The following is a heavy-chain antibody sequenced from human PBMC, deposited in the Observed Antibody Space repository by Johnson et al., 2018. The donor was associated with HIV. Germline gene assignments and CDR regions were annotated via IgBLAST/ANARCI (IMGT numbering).Heavy chain of an antibody. CDR3: AREPHNFWSPDAFDI. D-gene: IGHD3-3*01. CDR1: GFTFSDYY. Sequence: VQLVESGGGLVKPGGSLRLSCAASGFTFSDYYMSWIRQAPGKGLEWVGRIKSKTDGGTTDYAAPVKCRFTISRDDSKNTLFLQMNSLKTEDTAVYYCAREPHNFWSPDAFDIWGQGTMVTVSS. V-gene: IGHV3-15*01. J-gene: IGHJ3*02. CDR2: IKSKTDGGTT.